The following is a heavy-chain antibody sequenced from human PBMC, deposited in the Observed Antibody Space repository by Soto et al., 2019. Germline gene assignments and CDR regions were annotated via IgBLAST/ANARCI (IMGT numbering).Heavy chain of an antibody. CDR3: TRLGVVVPAAMLEPSYDAFDI. CDR2: IRSKANSYAT. CDR1: GFTFSGSA. V-gene: IGHV3-73*01. Sequence: GGSLRLSCAASGFTFSGSAMHWVRQASGKGLEWVGRIRSKANSYATAYAASVKGRFTISRDDSKNTAYLQMNNLKTEDTAVYYCTRLGVVVPAAMLEPSYDAFDIWGQGIMVTVSS. J-gene: IGHJ3*02. D-gene: IGHD2-2*01.